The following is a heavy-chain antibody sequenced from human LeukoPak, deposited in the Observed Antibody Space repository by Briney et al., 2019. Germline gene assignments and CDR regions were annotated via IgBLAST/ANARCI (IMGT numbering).Heavy chain of an antibody. Sequence: GSLKLSCAASGFTFSGSAMHWVRQASGKGLERVGRIRSKANSYATAYAASVKGRFTISRDDSKNTAYLQMNSLKTEDTAVYYCTSHFWSGYYPSDYWGQGTLVTVSS. D-gene: IGHD3-3*01. J-gene: IGHJ4*02. CDR3: TSHFWSGYYPSDY. CDR2: IRSKANSYAT. V-gene: IGHV3-73*01. CDR1: GFTFSGSA.